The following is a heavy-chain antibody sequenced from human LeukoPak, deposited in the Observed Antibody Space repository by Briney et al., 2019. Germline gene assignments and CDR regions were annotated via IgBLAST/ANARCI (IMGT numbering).Heavy chain of an antibody. V-gene: IGHV3-7*04. Sequence: GGSLGLSCAASGFTFSSYWMSWVRQAPGKGLEWVANIKQDGSEKYYVDSVKGRFTISRDNAKNSLYLQMNSLRAEDTAVYYCARGLRWSARYFDYWGQGTLVTVSS. J-gene: IGHJ4*02. CDR3: ARGLRWSARYFDY. CDR1: GFTFSSYW. D-gene: IGHD4-23*01. CDR2: IKQDGSEK.